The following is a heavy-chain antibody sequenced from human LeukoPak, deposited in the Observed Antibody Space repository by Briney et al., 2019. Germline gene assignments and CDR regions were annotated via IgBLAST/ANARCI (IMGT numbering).Heavy chain of an antibody. CDR2: INPNSGGT. D-gene: IGHD3-10*01. CDR3: ASYGGSGFREYAFDI. Sequence: ASVKVSCKASGYTFTGYYMHWVRQAPGQGLWLVGWINPNSGGTNYAQKFQGRVTMTRDTSISTAYMELSRLRSDDTAVYYCASYGGSGFREYAFDIWGQGTMVTVSS. J-gene: IGHJ3*02. CDR1: GYTFTGYY. V-gene: IGHV1-2*02.